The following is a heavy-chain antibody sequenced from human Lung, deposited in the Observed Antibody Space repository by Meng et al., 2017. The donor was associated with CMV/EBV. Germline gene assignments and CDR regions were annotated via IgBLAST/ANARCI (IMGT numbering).Heavy chain of an antibody. V-gene: IGHV4-59*01. CDR1: GGSISSYY. CDR2: IYYSGST. Sequence: GSLRLSCTVSGGSISSYYWSWIRQPPGKGLEWIGYIYYSGSTNYNPSLKSRVTISVDTSKNQFSLKLSSVTAADTAVYYCARASYYDFWSSPGNWFDPWGQGTLVTVSS. D-gene: IGHD3-3*01. J-gene: IGHJ5*02. CDR3: ARASYYDFWSSPGNWFDP.